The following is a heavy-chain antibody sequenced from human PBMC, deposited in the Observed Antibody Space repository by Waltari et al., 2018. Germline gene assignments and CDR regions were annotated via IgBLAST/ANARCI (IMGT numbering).Heavy chain of an antibody. CDR1: GGTFSSYA. D-gene: IGHD5-12*01. J-gene: IGHJ3*02. V-gene: IGHV1-69*13. CDR3: ARDGLEYSGYHYAFDI. Sequence: QVQLVQSGAEVKKPGSSVKVSCKASGGTFSSYAISWVRQAPGQGLEWMGGIIPIFGTANYAQKVQSRVTITADEATSTAYMELSSLRSEDTAVYYCARDGLEYSGYHYAFDIWGQGTMVTVSS. CDR2: IIPIFGTA.